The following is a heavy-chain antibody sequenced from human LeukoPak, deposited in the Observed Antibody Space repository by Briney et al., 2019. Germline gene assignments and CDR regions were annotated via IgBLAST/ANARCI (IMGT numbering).Heavy chain of an antibody. J-gene: IGHJ6*03. V-gene: IGHV4-38-2*02. D-gene: IGHD3-3*01. CDR3: ARFAGGRSGYFYYMDV. CDR2: FYDSGST. Sequence: PSETLSLTCSVSGYSISSGYYWGWIRQPPGKGLEWIGSFYDSGSTYYNPSLKSRVTISVDTSKNQFSLKLSSVTAAGTAVYYCARFAGGRSGYFYYMDVWGKGATVTVSS. CDR1: GYSISSGYY.